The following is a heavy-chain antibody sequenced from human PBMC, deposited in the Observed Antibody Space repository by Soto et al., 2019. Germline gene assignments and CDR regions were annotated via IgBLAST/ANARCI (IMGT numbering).Heavy chain of an antibody. Sequence: GGSLRLSCAASGFSFSSYGMHWVRQAPAKGREGVAVIWNDGSNKYYADPVKGRFTISRDNSKNTLYLQMNSLRAEDTAVYYCASRSPASDYWGQGTLVTVSS. CDR1: GFSFSSYG. CDR2: IWNDGSNK. CDR3: ASRSPASDY. J-gene: IGHJ4*02. V-gene: IGHV3-33*03.